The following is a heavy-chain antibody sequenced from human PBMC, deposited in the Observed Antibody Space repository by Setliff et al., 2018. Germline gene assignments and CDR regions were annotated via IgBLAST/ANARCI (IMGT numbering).Heavy chain of an antibody. CDR3: ARVDLTMIQGVIGH. J-gene: IGHJ1*01. V-gene: IGHV4-39*07. D-gene: IGHD3-10*01. CDR1: GGSVSSASHY. CDR2: VYYSGYT. Sequence: SETLSLTCTVSGGSVSSASHYWGWNRQAPGKGMEWIGSVYYSGYTYYKPSLQSRVTMSVDTSKNQFSLKLTSVTAADTAVYYCARVDLTMIQGVIGHWGQGTLVTVS.